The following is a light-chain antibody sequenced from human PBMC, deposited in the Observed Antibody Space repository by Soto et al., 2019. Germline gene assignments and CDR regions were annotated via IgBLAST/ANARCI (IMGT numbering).Light chain of an antibody. J-gene: IGLJ1*01. CDR1: SSDVGGYNY. CDR3: SSYTSSSTYV. CDR2: EVS. Sequence: QSALTQPASVSGSPGQSITISCTGTSSDVGGYNYVSWYQQHPGKAPKLMIYEVSNRPSGISYRFSGSKSGNTASLTISGLQAEDEADYYCSSYTSSSTYVFGTGTKSPS. V-gene: IGLV2-14*01.